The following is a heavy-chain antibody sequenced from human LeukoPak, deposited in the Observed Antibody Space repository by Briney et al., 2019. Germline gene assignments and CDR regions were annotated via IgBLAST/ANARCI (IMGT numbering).Heavy chain of an antibody. D-gene: IGHD1-26*01. CDR2: MNPNSGNT. J-gene: IGHJ4*02. V-gene: IGHV1-8*03. CDR1: GGTFSSYA. Sequence: ASVKVSCKASGGTFSSYAISWVRQAPGQGLEWMGWMNPNSGNTGYAQKFQGRVTITRNTSISTAYMELSSLRSEDTAVYYCARWTLGNDYWGQGTLVTVSS. CDR3: ARWTLGNDY.